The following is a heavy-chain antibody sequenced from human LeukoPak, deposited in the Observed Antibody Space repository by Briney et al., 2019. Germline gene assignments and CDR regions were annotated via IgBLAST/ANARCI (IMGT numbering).Heavy chain of an antibody. CDR3: ARTRYGDLRFLEWYPRGVYYFDY. CDR1: GYTFTSYD. V-gene: IGHV1-8*03. Sequence: ASVKVSCKASGYTFTSYDINWVRQATGQGLEWMGWMNPNSGNTGYAQKFQGRDTITRNTSISTAYMELSSLRSEDTAVYYCARTRYGDLRFLEWYPRGVYYFDYWGQGTLVTVSS. CDR2: MNPNSGNT. D-gene: IGHD3-3*01. J-gene: IGHJ4*02.